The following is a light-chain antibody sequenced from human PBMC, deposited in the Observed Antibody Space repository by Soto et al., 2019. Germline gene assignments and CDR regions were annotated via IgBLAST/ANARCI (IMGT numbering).Light chain of an antibody. CDR2: KAS. Sequence: EIKMSQSASTLSASAGDRVTITCRASQSINRWLAWYQQKPGKAPKLLIYKASTLESGVPSRFSGGGIGTEFSLSISSLQPDDFATYYCQQYSTYPYIFGQGTKVDI. CDR3: QQYSTYPYI. J-gene: IGKJ2*01. V-gene: IGKV1-5*03. CDR1: QSINRW.